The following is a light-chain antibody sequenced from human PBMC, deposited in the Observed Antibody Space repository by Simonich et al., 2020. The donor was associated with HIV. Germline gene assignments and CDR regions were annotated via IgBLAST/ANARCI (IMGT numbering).Light chain of an antibody. CDR3: QSYDSSNQV. J-gene: IGLJ2*01. V-gene: IGLV6-57*01. Sequence: NFMLTQPQYVSASPGKTVTISCTPGSSSIASNYWQWYQQRPSSSPTTVIYDDNQRPSGVPDRGSGAIDSSANSASLTISGLKTEDEADYYCQSYDSSNQVFGGGTKLTVL. CDR1: SSSIASNY. CDR2: DDN.